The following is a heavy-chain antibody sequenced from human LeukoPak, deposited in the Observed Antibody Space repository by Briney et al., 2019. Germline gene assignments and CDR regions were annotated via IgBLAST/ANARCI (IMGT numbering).Heavy chain of an antibody. J-gene: IGHJ6*03. V-gene: IGHV3-48*03. CDR2: ISSGATTM. CDR1: GFMFRSFE. CDR3: ATARDSNSNRGLYMDV. D-gene: IGHD4-11*01. Sequence: PGGSLRLSCAASGFMFRSFEMYWVRQAPGKGLEWIAYISSGATTMYYADSVKGRFTISRDDAKNSLFLQMKSLRAEDTAVYYCATARDSNSNRGLYMDVWGKGTTVTVSS.